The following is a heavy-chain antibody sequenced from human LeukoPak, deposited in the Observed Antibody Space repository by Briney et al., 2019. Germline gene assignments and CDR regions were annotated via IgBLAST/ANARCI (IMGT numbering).Heavy chain of an antibody. V-gene: IGHV3-74*01. Sequence: GGSLRLSCAASGFPFSSYAMNWVRQAPGKGLVWVSRIASDGSSTTYADSVKGRFSISRDNAKNTLYLQMNSLRVEDTAVYYCARGRPHGNDYWGQGTLVTVSS. J-gene: IGHJ4*02. D-gene: IGHD4-23*01. CDR3: ARGRPHGNDY. CDR1: GFPFSSYA. CDR2: IASDGSST.